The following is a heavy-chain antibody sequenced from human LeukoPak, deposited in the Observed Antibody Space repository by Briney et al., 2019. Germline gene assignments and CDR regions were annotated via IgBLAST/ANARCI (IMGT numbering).Heavy chain of an antibody. CDR3: AKGGGFGEYYMDV. J-gene: IGHJ6*03. D-gene: IGHD3-10*01. CDR2: IRYDGSNK. V-gene: IGHV3-30*02. Sequence: GGSLRLSCAASGFTFSSYGMHWVRQAPGKGLEWVAFIRYDGSNKYYADSVKDRFTISRDNSKNTLYLQMNSLRAEDTAVYYCAKGGGFGEYYMDVWGKGTTVTVSS. CDR1: GFTFSSYG.